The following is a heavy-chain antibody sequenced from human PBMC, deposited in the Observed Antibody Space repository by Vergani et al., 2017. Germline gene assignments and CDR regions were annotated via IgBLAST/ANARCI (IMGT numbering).Heavy chain of an antibody. CDR3: ARRSGGYYSGGKVHPLRTAFEV. CDR1: GGSISAGYYF. J-gene: IGHJ3*01. V-gene: IGHV4-61*02. CDR2: ISASGNA. Sequence: QVQLQASGPGRVKPSQTLSLTCTMSGGSISAGYYFWSWIRQPAGKGLEWLGHISASGNASHSPSLKTRVSMSVDTSKIQFSLTVTSVTAADTAIYFCARRSGGYYSGGKVHPLRTAFEVWGHGTVVTVSS. D-gene: IGHD2-15*01.